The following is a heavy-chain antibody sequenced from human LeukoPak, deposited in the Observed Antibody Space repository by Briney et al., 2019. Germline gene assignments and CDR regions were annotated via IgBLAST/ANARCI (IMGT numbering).Heavy chain of an antibody. Sequence: GASVKVSCKASGYTFTANYMHWVRRAPGQGLEWMGRINPNSGGTNFAQKFQGRVTMTRDTSISTAYMELSRLRSDDTAVYYCARASYYGSEIDSWGQGTLVTVSS. J-gene: IGHJ4*02. D-gene: IGHD3-10*01. CDR3: ARASYYGSEIDS. V-gene: IGHV1-2*06. CDR2: INPNSGGT. CDR1: GYTFTANY.